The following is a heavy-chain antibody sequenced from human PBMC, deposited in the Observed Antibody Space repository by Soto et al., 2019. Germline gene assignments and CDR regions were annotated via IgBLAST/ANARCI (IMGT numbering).Heavy chain of an antibody. J-gene: IGHJ4*02. Sequence: ASVKVSCKDSGYTLTELSRQWVRQAPGKGLEWMGGFDPEDGETIYAQKFQGRVTMTEDTSTDTAYMELSSLRSEDTAVYYCATIHLRPSMGSDAATDYWGQGTLVTVSS. D-gene: IGHD5-18*01. CDR2: FDPEDGET. V-gene: IGHV1-24*01. CDR1: GYTLTELS. CDR3: ATIHLRPSMGSDAATDY.